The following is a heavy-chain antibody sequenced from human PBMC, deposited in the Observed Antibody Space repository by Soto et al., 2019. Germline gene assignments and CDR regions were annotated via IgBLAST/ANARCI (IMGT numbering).Heavy chain of an antibody. D-gene: IGHD1-26*01. CDR3: ARLRVGATQHDAFDI. CDR2: INPNSGGT. J-gene: IGHJ3*02. V-gene: IGHV1-2*04. Sequence: QVQLVQSGAEVKKPGASVKVSCKASGYTFTGYYMHWVRQAPGQGLEWMGWINPNSGGTIYAQKFQGWVTMTRDTPISTAYMERSRLRSDDTAVYYCARLRVGATQHDAFDIWGQGTMVTVSS. CDR1: GYTFTGYY.